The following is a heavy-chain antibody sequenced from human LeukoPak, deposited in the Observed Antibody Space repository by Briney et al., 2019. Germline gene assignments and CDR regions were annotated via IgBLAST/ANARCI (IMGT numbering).Heavy chain of an antibody. CDR2: ISSSSSYI. Sequence: GSLRLSCAASGFTFSSYSMNWVRQAPGKGLEWVSSISSSSSYIYYADSVKGRFTISRDNAKNSLYLQMNSLRAEDTAVYYCARDGDYGDYVFSTWWTVSFDIWGQGTMVTVSS. CDR1: GFTFSSYS. CDR3: ARDGDYGDYVFSTWWTVSFDI. V-gene: IGHV3-21*01. J-gene: IGHJ3*02. D-gene: IGHD4-17*01.